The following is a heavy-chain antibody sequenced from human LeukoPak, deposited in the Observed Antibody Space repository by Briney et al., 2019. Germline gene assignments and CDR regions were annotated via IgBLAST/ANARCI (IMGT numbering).Heavy chain of an antibody. CDR3: ARGGGNSRLGGYYYYYMDV. J-gene: IGHJ6*03. D-gene: IGHD4-23*01. CDR2: TMPIIGTA. V-gene: IGHV1-69*05. Sequence: SVRVSCKDSGGTFSSYAVSWVRQAPGQGLEWMGRTMPIIGTANYAQKFQGRVTITTDESTCTADMELSSLRSEDTAVYYCARGGGNSRLGGYYYYYMDVWGKGTTVTVSS. CDR1: GGTFSSYA.